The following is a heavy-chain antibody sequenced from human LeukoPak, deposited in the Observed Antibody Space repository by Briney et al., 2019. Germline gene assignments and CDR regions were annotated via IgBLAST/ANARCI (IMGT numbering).Heavy chain of an antibody. J-gene: IGHJ4*02. CDR1: GFTFSNYN. D-gene: IGHD3-10*01. V-gene: IGHV3-21*01. CDR3: ARDSALYYYGSGSYYGY. Sequence: GGSLRLSYAASGFTFSNYNMNWVRQAPGKGLEWVSSIRSSTTYVYYADSVKGRFTISRDNAKNSLYLQMNILRAEDTAVYYCARDSALYYYGSGSYYGYWGQGTLVTVSS. CDR2: IRSSTTYV.